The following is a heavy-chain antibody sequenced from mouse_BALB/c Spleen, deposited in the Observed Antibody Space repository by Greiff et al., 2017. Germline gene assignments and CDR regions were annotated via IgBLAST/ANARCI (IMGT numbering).Heavy chain of an antibody. CDR1: GYSITSDYA. V-gene: IGHV3-2*02. CDR3: ARWGAGVYFDY. D-gene: IGHD6-1*01. J-gene: IGHJ2*01. Sequence: EVQLVESGPGLVKPSQSLSLTCTVTGYSITSDYAWNWIRQFPGNKLEWMGYISYSGSTSYNPSLKSRISITRDTSKNQFFLQLNSVTTEDTATYYCARWGAGVYFDYWGQGTTLTVSS. CDR2: ISYSGST.